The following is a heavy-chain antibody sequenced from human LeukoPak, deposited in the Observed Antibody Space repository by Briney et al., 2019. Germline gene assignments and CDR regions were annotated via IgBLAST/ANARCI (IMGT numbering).Heavy chain of an antibody. CDR2: IKQDGSEK. V-gene: IGHV3-7*03. Sequence: GGSLRLSCAASGFTFSSYWMSWVRQAPGKGLEWVANIKQDGSEKYYVDSVKGRFTISRDNAKNSLYLQMNSLRAEDTALYYCARERYFDWLFVFDYWGQGTLVTVSS. J-gene: IGHJ4*02. CDR3: ARERYFDWLFVFDY. D-gene: IGHD3-9*01. CDR1: GFTFSSYW.